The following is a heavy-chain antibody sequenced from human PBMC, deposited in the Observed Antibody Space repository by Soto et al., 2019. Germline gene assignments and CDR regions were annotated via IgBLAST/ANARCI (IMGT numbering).Heavy chain of an antibody. D-gene: IGHD5-12*01. CDR1: GYAFSNYG. CDR2: ISPYNGNT. Sequence: QIQLVQSGAEVKKPGASVRVSCKASGYAFSNYGISWIRLAPGLGLEWMGWISPYNGNTDYAQSLQGRVTMTTDTSTNTAYMELRSLTSDDTAVYYCATSYDSGFDPWGQGTLVTVSS. V-gene: IGHV1-18*04. CDR3: ATSYDSGFDP. J-gene: IGHJ5*02.